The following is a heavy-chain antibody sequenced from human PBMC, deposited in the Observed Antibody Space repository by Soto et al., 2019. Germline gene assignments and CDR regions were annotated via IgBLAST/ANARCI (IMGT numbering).Heavy chain of an antibody. Sequence: QVILAQSGAEVKKPGSSVKVSCKVSGGSFSSFSIKWVRQAPGQRFEWMGGIIPILGTANFTHKFQDRVTFPADESTATAYMTLSSLTSEDTAFYYCSSFDSNGYYPQKHYWGPGTQVTVSS. CDR1: GGSFSSFS. CDR2: IIPILGTA. CDR3: SSFDSNGYYPQKHY. D-gene: IGHD3-22*01. J-gene: IGHJ4*02. V-gene: IGHV1-69*01.